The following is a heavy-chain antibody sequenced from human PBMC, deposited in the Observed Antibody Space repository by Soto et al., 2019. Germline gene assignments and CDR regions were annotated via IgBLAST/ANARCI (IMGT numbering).Heavy chain of an antibody. J-gene: IGHJ3*02. V-gene: IGHV1-46*01. D-gene: IGHD2-2*02. CDR3: ARVAVVVPAAIPADAFDI. Sequence: QVQLVQSGAEVKKPGASVKVSCKASGYTFTSYYMHWVRQAPGQGLEWMGIINPRGGSTSYAQKFQGRVTMTRDTSTSTVYMELSSLRSEDTAVYYCARVAVVVPAAIPADAFDIWGQGTMVTVSS. CDR1: GYTFTSYY. CDR2: INPRGGST.